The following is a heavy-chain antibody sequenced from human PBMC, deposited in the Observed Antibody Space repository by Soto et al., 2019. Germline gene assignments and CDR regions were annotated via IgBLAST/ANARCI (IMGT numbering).Heavy chain of an antibody. CDR3: ARDCIAARPRLRWFDP. V-gene: IGHV4-34*01. CDR1: GGSFSGYY. CDR2: INHSGST. Sequence: SETLSLTCAVYGGSFSGYYWSWIRQPPGKGLEWIGEINHSGSTNYNPSLKSRVTISVDTSKNQFSLKLSSVTAADTAVYYCARDCIAARPRLRWFDPWGQGTLVTVSS. J-gene: IGHJ5*02. D-gene: IGHD6-6*01.